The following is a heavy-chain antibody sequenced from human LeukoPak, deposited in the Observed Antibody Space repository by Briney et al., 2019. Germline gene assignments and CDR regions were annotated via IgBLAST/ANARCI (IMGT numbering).Heavy chain of an antibody. V-gene: IGHV1-69*05. J-gene: IGHJ4*02. CDR3: ARDSSVVGATSRYFDY. CDR1: GGTFSSYA. CDR2: IIPIFGTA. Sequence: GSSVKVSCKASGGTFSSYAISWVRQAPGQGLEWMGGIIPIFGTANYAQKFQGRVTITTDESTSTAYMELSSLGSEDTAVYYCARDSSVVGATSRYFDYWGQGTLVTVSS. D-gene: IGHD1-26*01.